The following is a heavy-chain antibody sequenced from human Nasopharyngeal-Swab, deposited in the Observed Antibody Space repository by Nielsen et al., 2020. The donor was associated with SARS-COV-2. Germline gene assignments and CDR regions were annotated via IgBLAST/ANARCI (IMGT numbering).Heavy chain of an antibody. D-gene: IGHD3-16*01. CDR1: GFTFSSYS. V-gene: IGHV3-48*04. CDR3: ARVSDYDYVWGSFFVDYYYMDV. Sequence: ESLKISCAASGFTFSSYSMNWVRQAPGKGLEWVSYISSSSSTIYYADSVKGRFTISRDNAKNSLYLQMNSLRAEDTAVYYCARVSDYDYVWGSFFVDYYYMDVWGKGTTVTVSS. J-gene: IGHJ6*03. CDR2: ISSSSSTI.